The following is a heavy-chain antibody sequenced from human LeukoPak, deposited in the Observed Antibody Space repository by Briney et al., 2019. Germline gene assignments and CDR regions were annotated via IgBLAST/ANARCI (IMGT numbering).Heavy chain of an antibody. Sequence: PSETLSLTCTVSGGSISSYYWSWIRQPAGKGLEWIGRIYTSGSTNYNPSLKSRVTMPVDTSKNQFSLKLSSVTAADTAVYYCARWGIAVAGARNAFDIWGQGTMVTVSS. V-gene: IGHV4-4*07. J-gene: IGHJ3*02. CDR2: IYTSGST. CDR1: GGSISSYY. CDR3: ARWGIAVAGARNAFDI. D-gene: IGHD6-19*01.